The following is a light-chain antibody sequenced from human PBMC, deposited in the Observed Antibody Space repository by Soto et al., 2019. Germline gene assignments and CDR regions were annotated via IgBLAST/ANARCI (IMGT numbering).Light chain of an antibody. CDR3: SSYTSSSSGV. V-gene: IGLV2-14*01. Sequence: QSVLTQPASVSGSPGQSITISCTGTSSDVGGYNYVSWYQQHPGKAPKLMIYDVSNRPSGVSNRFSGSKSGNTASLTISGLQAGDEADYYCSSYTSSSSGVFGTGTKVTVL. CDR1: SSDVGGYNY. CDR2: DVS. J-gene: IGLJ1*01.